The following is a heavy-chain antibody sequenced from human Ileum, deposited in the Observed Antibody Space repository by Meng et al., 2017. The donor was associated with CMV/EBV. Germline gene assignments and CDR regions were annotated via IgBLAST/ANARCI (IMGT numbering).Heavy chain of an antibody. CDR2: ITYSGTT. J-gene: IGHJ4*02. D-gene: IGHD3-22*01. V-gene: IGHV4-39*07. Sequence: QRRLQESGPGLVKLSEPLSLPWTVSVDSISSGDYFWGWIRQPPKGLEWVASITYSGTTYYNPSLKSRVTMSVDTSKNQFSLKLNSVTAADTAVYYCVRASITMIDYWGQGTLVTVSS. CDR1: VDSISSGDYF. CDR3: VRASITMIDY.